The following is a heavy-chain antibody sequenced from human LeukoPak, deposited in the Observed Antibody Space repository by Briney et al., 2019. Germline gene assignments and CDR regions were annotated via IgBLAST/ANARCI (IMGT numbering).Heavy chain of an antibody. J-gene: IGHJ5*02. V-gene: IGHV3-30-3*01. CDR3: ARDTRPAAGLS. D-gene: IGHD6-13*01. CDR2: ISYDGSNK. Sequence: PGRSLRLSCAASGFTFSSYAMHWVRQAPGKGLEWVAVISYDGSNKYYADSVKGRFTISRDNSKNTLYLQMNSLRAEDTAVYYCARDTRPAAGLSWGQGTLVTVSS. CDR1: GFTFSSYA.